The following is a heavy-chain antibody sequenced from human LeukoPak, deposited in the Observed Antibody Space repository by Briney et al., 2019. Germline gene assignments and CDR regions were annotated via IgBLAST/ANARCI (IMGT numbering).Heavy chain of an antibody. CDR1: GFIISDST. CDR3: TGTIRGANFYGMNV. Sequence: ETLSLSCAASGFIISDSTYYWVRIRPPQGKQRVARVRSKSNNYATVYGASVKGRFTISRDDSKNMLYLQMNSLKAEDTAVYYCTGTIRGANFYGMNVWGRGTTVTVSS. D-gene: IGHD3-10*01. V-gene: IGHV3-73*01. J-gene: IGHJ6*02. CDR2: VRSKSNNYAT.